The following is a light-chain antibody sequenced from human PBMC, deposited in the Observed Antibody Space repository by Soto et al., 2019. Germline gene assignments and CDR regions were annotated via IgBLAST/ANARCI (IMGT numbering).Light chain of an antibody. CDR1: QSISSW. Sequence: DIQMTQSPSSVSASVGDRVTITCRASQSISSWLAWYQQKPGKAPNLLIYGASSLQSGVPSRFSGSGSGTDFTLTISSLQPEDFATYYCKQATRPFTFGPGTKVDIK. CDR3: KQATRPFT. V-gene: IGKV1-12*01. J-gene: IGKJ3*01. CDR2: GAS.